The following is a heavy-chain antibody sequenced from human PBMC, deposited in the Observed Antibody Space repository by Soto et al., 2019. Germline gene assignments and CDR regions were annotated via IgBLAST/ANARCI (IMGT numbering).Heavy chain of an antibody. CDR2: IYYSGST. Sequence: SETLSLTCTVSGGSISSFYWSWIRQPPGKGLEWIGYIYYSGSTNYNPSLKSRVTISVDTSKNQFSLKLSSVTAADTTVYYCARVKFVVVGTFYFDYWGQGTLVTVSS. CDR3: ARVKFVVVGTFYFDY. J-gene: IGHJ4*02. V-gene: IGHV4-59*08. CDR1: GGSISSFY. D-gene: IGHD2-15*01.